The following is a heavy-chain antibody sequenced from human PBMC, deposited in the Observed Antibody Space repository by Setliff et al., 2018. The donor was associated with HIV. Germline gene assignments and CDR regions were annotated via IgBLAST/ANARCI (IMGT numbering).Heavy chain of an antibody. Sequence: PGGSLRLSCAASGFTFNNAWMTWVRQAPARGLEWVGRIKSKADGGTTDYAAPVKGRFTISRDDSKRMVYLQMNSLTSEDTAVYFCTRSYYYWGQGTLVTVSS. CDR2: IKSKADGGTT. CDR1: GFTFNNAW. D-gene: IGHD3-10*01. V-gene: IGHV3-15*01. J-gene: IGHJ4*02. CDR3: TRSYYY.